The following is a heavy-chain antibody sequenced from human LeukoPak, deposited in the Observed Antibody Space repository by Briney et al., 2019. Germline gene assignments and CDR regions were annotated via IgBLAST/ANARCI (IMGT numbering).Heavy chain of an antibody. CDR1: GFTFSIYW. CDR3: AGERKSKLDY. J-gene: IGHJ4*02. V-gene: IGHV3-7*04. CDR2: IKEDGSEK. Sequence: PGGSLRLSCAASGFTFSIYWMSWVRQAPGKGLEWVANIKEDGSEKYYVDSVKGRFTISRDNAKNSLYLQMNSLRAEDTAVYYCAGERKSKLDYWGQGTLVTVSS. D-gene: IGHD1-14*01.